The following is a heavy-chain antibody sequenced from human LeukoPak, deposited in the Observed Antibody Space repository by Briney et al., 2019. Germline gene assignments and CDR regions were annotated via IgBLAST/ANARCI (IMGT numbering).Heavy chain of an antibody. J-gene: IGHJ3*01. Sequence: GGSLRLSCAASGFTFSSYARTWFGQAPGKGLDWVSAFSATDGSAQYAESVEGRFTISRDNSKNTLFLQMNSLGAEDTAVYYCARAKIAAAGTGAFDVWGQGTLVTVSS. CDR3: ARAKIAAAGTGAFDV. CDR1: GFTFSSYA. CDR2: FSATDGSA. D-gene: IGHD6-13*01. V-gene: IGHV3-23*01.